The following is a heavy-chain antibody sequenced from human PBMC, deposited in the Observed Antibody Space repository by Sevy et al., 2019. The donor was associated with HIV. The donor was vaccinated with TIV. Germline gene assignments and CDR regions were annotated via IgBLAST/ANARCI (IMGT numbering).Heavy chain of an antibody. J-gene: IGHJ6*02. V-gene: IGHV3-30*18. CDR2: ISYDGSNK. CDR3: AKDHQWFGELYVTYYGMDV. Sequence: GGSLRLSCAASGFTFSSYGMHWVRQAPGKGLEWAAVISYDGSNKYYADSVKGRFTISRDNSKNTLYLQMNSLRAEDKAVYYCAKDHQWFGELYVTYYGMDVWGQGTTVTVSS. D-gene: IGHD3-10*01. CDR1: GFTFSSYG.